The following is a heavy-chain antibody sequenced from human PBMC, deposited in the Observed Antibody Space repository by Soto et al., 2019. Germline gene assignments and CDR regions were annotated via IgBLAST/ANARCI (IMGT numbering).Heavy chain of an antibody. Sequence: TSEPLSLTCTVSGGSITSSYWSWIRRPPGKGLEWIADIYDTGISGYTPSTSYNPSLKSRVTRSVDMSKSQFSLKLTSVTAADTAVYCCARGEDAFFYYGLDVWGQGITVTVSS. CDR3: ARGEDAFFYYGLDV. V-gene: IGHV4-59*01. CDR2: IYDTGISGYTPST. J-gene: IGHJ6*02. CDR1: GGSITSSY.